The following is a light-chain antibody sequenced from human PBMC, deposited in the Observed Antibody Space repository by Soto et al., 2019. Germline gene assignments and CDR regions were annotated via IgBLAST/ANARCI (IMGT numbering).Light chain of an antibody. CDR1: SSDVGGYNY. CDR2: DVS. Sequence: QSALTQPASVSGSPGQSITISCTGTSSDVGGYNYVSWYQQHPGKAPKLMIYDVSNRPSGVSNRFSGSKSGNTASLTISGLQAEDEADYYCCSYTSGSTVVFGGGTTLTVL. V-gene: IGLV2-14*01. J-gene: IGLJ2*01. CDR3: CSYTSGSTVV.